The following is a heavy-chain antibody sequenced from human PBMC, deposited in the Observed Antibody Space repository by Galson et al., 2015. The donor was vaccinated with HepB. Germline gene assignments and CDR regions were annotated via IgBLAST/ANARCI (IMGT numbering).Heavy chain of an antibody. D-gene: IGHD3-3*01. CDR3: ARGPPDYDLTLDV. Sequence: SLRLSCAASGFSFSPYAMHWVRQAPGKGLEWVALVSYDGINKFYADSVRGRFTISRDNSNNTLSLQMNSLTTEDTALYYCARGPPDYDLTLDVWGKGTTVTVSS. V-gene: IGHV3-30-3*01. J-gene: IGHJ6*04. CDR1: GFSFSPYA. CDR2: VSYDGINK.